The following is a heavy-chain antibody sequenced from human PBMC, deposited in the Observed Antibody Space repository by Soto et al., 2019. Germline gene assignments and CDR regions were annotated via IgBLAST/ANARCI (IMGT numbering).Heavy chain of an antibody. D-gene: IGHD5-12*01. CDR3: ARPVRDMATINNWFDP. V-gene: IGHV1-46*01. Sequence: QVQLVQSGAEVKKPGASVKVSCKASGYTFTRYYIHWVRQAPGQGLEWMGIINPSSGSTTYAQKFQGRVTMTRDTSTSTVYMELSSLRSEDTAVYYCARPVRDMATINNWFDPWGQGSLVTVSS. CDR1: GYTFTRYY. CDR2: INPSSGST. J-gene: IGHJ5*02.